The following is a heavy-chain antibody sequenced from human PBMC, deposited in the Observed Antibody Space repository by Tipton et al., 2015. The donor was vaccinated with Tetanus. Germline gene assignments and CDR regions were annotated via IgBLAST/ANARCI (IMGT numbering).Heavy chain of an antibody. V-gene: IGHV3-74*01. CDR3: ARGKYSTSAMDY. CDR1: GFTFSGYW. CDR2: INSEGDIT. D-gene: IGHD6-6*01. J-gene: IGHJ4*02. Sequence: SGFTFSGYWMHWVRQAPGKGLVWISRINSEGDITKNADSVKGRFTISRDNAKNTVSLQMNSLTAEDTAVYYCARGKYSTSAMDYWGQGTLVTVSS.